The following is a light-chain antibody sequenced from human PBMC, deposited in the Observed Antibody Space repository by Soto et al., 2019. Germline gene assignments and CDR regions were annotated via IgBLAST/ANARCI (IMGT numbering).Light chain of an antibody. CDR2: DAS. CDR1: QSVSSY. J-gene: IGKJ1*01. V-gene: IGKV3-11*01. Sequence: EIVLTQSPATLSLSPGERATLSCRASQSVSSYLAWYQQKPGQAPRLLIYDASNRATGIPARFSGSGSGTDFTLTITRAEPEDSAMYYCQHYVGSPTFGQGTKVDIK. CDR3: QHYVGSPT.